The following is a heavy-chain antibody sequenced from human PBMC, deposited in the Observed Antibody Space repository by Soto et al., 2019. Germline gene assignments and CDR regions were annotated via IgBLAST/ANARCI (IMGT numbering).Heavy chain of an antibody. CDR2: ITVYNSNT. CDR1: GYIFTTYG. J-gene: IGHJ4*02. CDR3: AKTGGTGFSYDPYYYDPYYFDY. D-gene: IGHD3-22*01. Sequence: GPEVKKPGASVKVSCKTSGYIFTTYGIAWVRQAPGQGLEWMGWITVYNSNTNYAQKFQGRVTITTDTSTNTAYMELRNLRSDDTAVYYSAKTGGTGFSYDPYYYDPYYFDYWGQGTLVTVSS. V-gene: IGHV1-18*01.